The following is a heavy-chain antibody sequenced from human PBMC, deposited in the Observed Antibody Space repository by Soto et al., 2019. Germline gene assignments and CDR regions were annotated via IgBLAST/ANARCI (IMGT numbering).Heavy chain of an antibody. V-gene: IGHV1-24*01. D-gene: IGHD2-2*01. CDR3: ATAGYCSSTSCADWFDP. J-gene: IGHJ5*02. CDR1: GYTLTELS. Sequence: ASVKVSCKVSGYTLTELSMHWVRQAPGKGLEWMGGFDPEDGETIYAQKFQGRVTMTEDTSTDTAYMEPSSLRSEDTAVYYCATAGYCSSTSCADWFDPWGQGTQVTVSS. CDR2: FDPEDGET.